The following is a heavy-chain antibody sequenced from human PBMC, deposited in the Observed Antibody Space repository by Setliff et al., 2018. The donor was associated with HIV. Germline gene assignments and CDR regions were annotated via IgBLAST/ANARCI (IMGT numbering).Heavy chain of an antibody. V-gene: IGHV1-69*13. Sequence: SVKVSCKASGGIFMNSAFNWVRQARGQGPEWMGSIIPIFGTGNYAQKFQGRVTITADESTSTAYMELRGLRSEDTALYYCATGRHYYDSSDYPANPFDVWGQGTLVTVS. CDR2: IIPIFGTG. CDR1: GGIFMNSA. D-gene: IGHD3-22*01. J-gene: IGHJ3*01. CDR3: ATGRHYYDSSDYPANPFDV.